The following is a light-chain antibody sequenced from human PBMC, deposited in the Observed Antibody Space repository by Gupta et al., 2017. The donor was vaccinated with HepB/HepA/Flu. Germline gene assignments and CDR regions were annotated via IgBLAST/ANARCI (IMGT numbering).Light chain of an antibody. J-gene: IGKJ1*01. V-gene: IGKV1-12*01. CDR1: QSISSQ. CDR2: GAS. CDR3: QRGNTFPWT. Sequence: DIQMTQSPSSVSASVGDRVTITCRASQSISSQLVWYQQKAGNAPNLLIYGASSVQSGVPSRCGSGGSTTDITLTSSRLQPEYFATYYCQRGNTFPWTFGQGTKVEI.